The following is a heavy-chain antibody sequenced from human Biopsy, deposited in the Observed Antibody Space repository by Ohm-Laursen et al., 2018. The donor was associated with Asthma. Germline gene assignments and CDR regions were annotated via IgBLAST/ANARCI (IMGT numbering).Heavy chain of an antibody. CDR3: ASDFPKDYVRYNFQF. Sequence: ASVKASCKISGHSLTALSMHWVRQAPGQGLEWMGGHVLEEGGTVNARRFQGRVTMTEDTSTDTAYMELSSLSSDDTAVYYCASDFPKDYVRYNFQFWGQGTLVTVSS. D-gene: IGHD4-17*01. CDR2: HVLEEGGT. J-gene: IGHJ4*02. V-gene: IGHV1-24*01. CDR1: GHSLTALS.